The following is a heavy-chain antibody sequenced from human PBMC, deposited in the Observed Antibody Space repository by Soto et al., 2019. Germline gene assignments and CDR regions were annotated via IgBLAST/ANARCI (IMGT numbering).Heavy chain of an antibody. CDR1: GFTFSNAW. J-gene: IGHJ4*01. CDR3: ITDSYSTMIVVRFDC. CDR2: IKSKTDGGTT. D-gene: IGHD3-22*01. V-gene: IGHV3-15*07. Sequence: GGSLRLSCAASGFTFSNAWINWVRQAPGKGLEWVGRIKSKTDGGTTDFAAPVKGRFAISRDDSKDMVYLQMNSLKTEDTGIYYCITDSYSTMIVVRFDCWGHGTLVTVAS.